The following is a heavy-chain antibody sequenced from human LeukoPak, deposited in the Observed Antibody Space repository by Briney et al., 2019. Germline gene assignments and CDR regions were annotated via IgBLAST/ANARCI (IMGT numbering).Heavy chain of an antibody. CDR2: INHSGGT. Sequence: SETLSLTCAVYGGSFSGYYWSWIRQPPGKGLEWMGEINHSGGTTYNPSRKTRVAISVDTSTSEFSLKLSSVTAADTAVYYCATAYCSSTSCRRPYYYYYGMDVWGQGTTVTVSS. CDR3: ATAYCSSTSCRRPYYYYYGMDV. J-gene: IGHJ6*02. V-gene: IGHV4-34*01. CDR1: GGSFSGYY. D-gene: IGHD2-2*01.